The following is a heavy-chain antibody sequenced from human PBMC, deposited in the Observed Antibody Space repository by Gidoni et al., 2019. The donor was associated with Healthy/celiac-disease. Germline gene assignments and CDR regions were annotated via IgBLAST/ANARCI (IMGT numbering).Heavy chain of an antibody. J-gene: IGHJ6*03. CDR3: AREARGYGDYRFTRYYYMDV. CDR1: GGSISSGGYY. D-gene: IGHD4-17*01. Sequence: QVQLQESGPGLVKPSQTLSLTCTFSGGSISSGGYYWSWIRQHPGKGLEWIGYIYYSGSTYYNPSLKSRVTISVDTSKNQFSLKLSSVTAADTAVYYCAREARGYGDYRFTRYYYMDVWGKGTTVTVSS. V-gene: IGHV4-31*03. CDR2: IYYSGST.